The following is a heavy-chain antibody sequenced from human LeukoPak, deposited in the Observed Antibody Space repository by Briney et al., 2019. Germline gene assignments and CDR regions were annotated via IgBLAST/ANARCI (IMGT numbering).Heavy chain of an antibody. D-gene: IGHD3-22*01. J-gene: IGHJ4*02. CDR2: SPHSWSP. CDR1: GASVSSYY. V-gene: IGHV4-59*02. Sequence: SDPLSLTCTVAGASVSSYYWSWIRKPTGKGPEWIGFSPHSWSPSFNPSLKSPVNISVEKSLKHFSSRLNSVTTADTAVYYCWRYYADVNGYYYYNDYRGQGTLVTVSS. CDR3: WRYYADVNGYYYYNDY.